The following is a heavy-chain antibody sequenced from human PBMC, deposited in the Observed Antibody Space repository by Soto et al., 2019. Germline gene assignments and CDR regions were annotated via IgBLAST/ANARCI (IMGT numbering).Heavy chain of an antibody. Sequence: ASETLSLTCIVSGGSISEKYWNWVRQPPGKGLEWIGLIFANGITYYNLSLKSRVTISVDTSKNQLSLKLSSATAADTAVYYCARSMYSTSAQLYYGMDVWGQGTTVTVSS. V-gene: IGHV4-4*09. CDR1: GGSISEKY. D-gene: IGHD6-6*01. J-gene: IGHJ6*02. CDR2: IFANGIT. CDR3: ARSMYSTSAQLYYGMDV.